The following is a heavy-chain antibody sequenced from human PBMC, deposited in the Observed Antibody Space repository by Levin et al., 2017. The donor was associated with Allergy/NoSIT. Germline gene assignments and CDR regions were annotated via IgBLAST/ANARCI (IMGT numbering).Heavy chain of an antibody. CDR3: ARDPCSGYCSRYYYYYGMDV. V-gene: IGHV1-8*01. CDR2: MNPNSGNT. J-gene: IGHJ6*02. CDR1: GYTFTSYD. D-gene: IGHD2-2*01. Sequence: GASVKVSCKASGYTFTSYDINWVRQATGQGLEWMGWMNPNSGNTGYAQKFQGRVTMTRNTSISTAYMELSSLRSEDTAVYYCARDPCSGYCSRYYYYYGMDVWGQGTTVTVSS.